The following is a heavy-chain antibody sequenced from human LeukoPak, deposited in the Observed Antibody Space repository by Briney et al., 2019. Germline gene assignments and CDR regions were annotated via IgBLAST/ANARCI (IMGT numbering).Heavy chain of an antibody. CDR3: ARDFDRLTRKIGRESLYYYYYYMDV. V-gene: IGHV3-74*01. CDR2: INSDGSST. D-gene: IGHD3-9*01. CDR1: GFTFSSYW. J-gene: IGHJ6*03. Sequence: GGSLRLSCAASGFTFSSYWMHWVRQAPGEGLVWVSRINSDGSSTSYADSVKGRFTISRDNAKNTLYLQMNSLRAEDTAVYYCARDFDRLTRKIGRESLYYYYYYMDVWGKGTTVTVSS.